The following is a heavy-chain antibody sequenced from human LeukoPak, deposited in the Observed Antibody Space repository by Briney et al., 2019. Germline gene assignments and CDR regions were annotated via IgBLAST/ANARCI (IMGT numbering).Heavy chain of an antibody. CDR1: GYRFTHYW. Sequence: PGGALQTSCKGSGYRFTHYWIGWGRQMPGKGLEGMGIIYPGDSDTRYSPSFQGQVTISADKSISTAYLQWSSLKASDTAMYYCARHSGVGGYYYFVDYWGQGTLVTVSS. D-gene: IGHD3-22*01. CDR2: IYPGDSDT. CDR3: ARHSGVGGYYYFVDY. V-gene: IGHV5-51*01. J-gene: IGHJ4*02.